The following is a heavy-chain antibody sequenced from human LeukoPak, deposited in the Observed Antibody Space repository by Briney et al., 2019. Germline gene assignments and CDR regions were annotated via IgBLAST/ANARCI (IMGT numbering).Heavy chain of an antibody. V-gene: IGHV4-59*12. CDR1: GGSISSYY. Sequence: PSETLSLTCTVSGGSISSYYWSWIRQPPGKGLEWIGYIYYSGSTNYNPSLKSRVTISVNTSKNQFSLKLSSVTAADTAVYYCARNRAYGDYSYWGQGTLVTVSS. CDR2: IYYSGST. J-gene: IGHJ4*02. CDR3: ARNRAYGDYSY. D-gene: IGHD4-17*01.